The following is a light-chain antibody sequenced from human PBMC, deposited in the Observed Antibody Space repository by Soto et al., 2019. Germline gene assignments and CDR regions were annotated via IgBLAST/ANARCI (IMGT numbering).Light chain of an antibody. J-gene: IGKJ4*01. CDR3: QQSYSTPFT. CDR1: QSISSY. Sequence: IKMTQSPSSLSASVGDRVTITCRASQSISSYLNWYQQKPGKAPKLLIYAASSLQSGVPSRFSGSGSGTDFTLTISSLQPEDFATYYCQQSYSTPFTFGGGTKVDIK. V-gene: IGKV1-39*01. CDR2: AAS.